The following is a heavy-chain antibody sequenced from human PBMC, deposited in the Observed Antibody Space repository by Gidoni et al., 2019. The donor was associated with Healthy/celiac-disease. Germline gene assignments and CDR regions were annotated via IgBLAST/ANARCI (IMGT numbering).Heavy chain of an antibody. D-gene: IGHD5-12*01. CDR2: IIPIFGTA. Sequence: QVQLVQSGAAVKNPGSSVKVYCKASGGTFSSYAISWVRQAPGQGLEWMGGIIPIFGTANYAQEFQGRGTITADESTSTAYMELSSLSSEDTAVYYCASGTSWGGYELPDYWGQGTLVTVSS. CDR1: GGTFSSYA. CDR3: ASGTSWGGYELPDY. V-gene: IGHV1-69*01. J-gene: IGHJ4*02.